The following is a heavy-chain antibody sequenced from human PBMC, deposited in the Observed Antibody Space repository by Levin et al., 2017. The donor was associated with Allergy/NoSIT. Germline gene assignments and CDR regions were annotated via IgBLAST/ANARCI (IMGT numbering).Heavy chain of an antibody. V-gene: IGHV1-2*02. CDR2: INPKSGDT. CDR3: ARSIYEILTGYFLF. J-gene: IGHJ4*02. D-gene: IGHD3-9*01. Sequence: ASVKVSCEASGYTLTGHFMHWLRQAPGQGPEWMGWINPKSGDTKYAQKFQGRVTMTRDPSINTAYMELSRLTSDDTAVYYCARSIYEILTGYFLFWGQGTLVTVSS. CDR1: GYTLTGHF.